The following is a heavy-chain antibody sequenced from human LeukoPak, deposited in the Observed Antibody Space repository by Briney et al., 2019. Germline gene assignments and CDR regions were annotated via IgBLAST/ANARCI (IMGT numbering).Heavy chain of an antibody. Sequence: GASVKVSCKASGYTFTSYDINWVRQATGQGLEWMGWMNPNSGYTGYAQKFQGRVTMTRNTSISTAYMELSSLRSEDTAVYYCARDTQYYYDSSGYNPWGQGTLVTVSS. V-gene: IGHV1-8*01. J-gene: IGHJ5*02. CDR3: ARDTQYYYDSSGYNP. D-gene: IGHD3-22*01. CDR2: MNPNSGYT. CDR1: GYTFTSYD.